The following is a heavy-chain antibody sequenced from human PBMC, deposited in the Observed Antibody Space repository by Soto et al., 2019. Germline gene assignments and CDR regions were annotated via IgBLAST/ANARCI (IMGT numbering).Heavy chain of an antibody. D-gene: IGHD3-22*01. V-gene: IGHV5-51*01. CDR3: ASRRGYYYDSSGSLDAFDI. CDR1: AYCFTSYW. Sequence: PGEPMKISCNGSAYCFTSYWIGWVRQMPGKGLEWMGIIYPGDSDTRYSPSFQGKVTISADKSISTAYLQWSSLKASDTAMYYCASRRGYYYDSSGSLDAFDIWGQGTMVTVSS. CDR2: IYPGDSDT. J-gene: IGHJ3*02.